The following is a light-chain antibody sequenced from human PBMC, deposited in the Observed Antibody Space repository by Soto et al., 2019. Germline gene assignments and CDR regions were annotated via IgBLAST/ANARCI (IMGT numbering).Light chain of an antibody. Sequence: EIVLTQSPGTLFLSPGERATLSCRASQSVRSRYVAWYQQKPGQAHRLLIYGASRSATGIPDRFSGSGSGTDFSFTISRLELEDLAVYYCQQYGDSPTFGGGTKVGIK. CDR2: GAS. CDR3: QQYGDSPT. J-gene: IGKJ4*01. CDR1: QSVRSRY. V-gene: IGKV3-20*01.